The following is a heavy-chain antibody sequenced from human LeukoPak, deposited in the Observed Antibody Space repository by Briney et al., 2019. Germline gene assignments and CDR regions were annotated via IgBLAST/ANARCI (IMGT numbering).Heavy chain of an antibody. Sequence: SGTLSLTCAVSGGSISSSNWWSWVRQPPGKGLEWIGEIYHSGSTNYNPSLKSRVTISVDKSKDQFSLKLSSVTAADTAVYYCARDPNYYDSSGYLVDYWGQGTLVTVSS. CDR1: GGSISSSNW. D-gene: IGHD3-22*01. CDR3: ARDPNYYDSSGYLVDY. CDR2: IYHSGST. J-gene: IGHJ4*02. V-gene: IGHV4-4*02.